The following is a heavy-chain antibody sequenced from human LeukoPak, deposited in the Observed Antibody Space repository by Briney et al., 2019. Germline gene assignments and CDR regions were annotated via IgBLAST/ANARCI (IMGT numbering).Heavy chain of an antibody. CDR3: ARGLAVAALEYFQH. Sequence: SVKVSFKASGGTFISYAISWVRQAPGQGLEWMGGIIPIFGTANYAQKFQGRVTITADESTSTAYMELSSLRSEDTAVYYCARGLAVAALEYFQHWGQGTLVTVSS. V-gene: IGHV1-69*01. D-gene: IGHD6-19*01. CDR2: IIPIFGTA. J-gene: IGHJ1*01. CDR1: GGTFISYA.